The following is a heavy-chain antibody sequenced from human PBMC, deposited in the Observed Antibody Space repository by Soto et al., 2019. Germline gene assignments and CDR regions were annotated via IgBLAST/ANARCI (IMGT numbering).Heavy chain of an antibody. CDR3: TSDDVHLRGGRCNGVPTAV. J-gene: IGHJ6*02. CDR2: IQSGGST. Sequence: EVQLVESGGGLVQPGGSLRRSCAASGFTVSSKYMSWVRQAPGKGLEWVSLIQSGGSTYYAGSVKGRFTISRDNSENTLVLQMNSLRVEDTAVYYCTSDDVHLRGGRCNGVPTAVWVQGTTV. V-gene: IGHV3-66*01. D-gene: IGHD2-15*01. CDR1: GFTVSSKY.